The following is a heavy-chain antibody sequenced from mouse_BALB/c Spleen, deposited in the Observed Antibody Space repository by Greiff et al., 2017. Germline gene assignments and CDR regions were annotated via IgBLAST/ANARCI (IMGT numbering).Heavy chain of an antibody. J-gene: IGHJ3*01. CDR1: GFTFSSYT. CDR3: ARQDDYDGVLFAY. CDR2: ISNGGGST. V-gene: IGHV5-12-2*01. D-gene: IGHD2-4*01. Sequence: EVKLVESGGGLVQPGGSLKLSCAASGFTFSSYTMSWVRQTPEKRLEWVAYISNGGGSTYYPDTVKGRFTISRDNAKNTLYLQMSSLKSEDTAMYYCARQDDYDGVLFAYWGQGTLVTVSA.